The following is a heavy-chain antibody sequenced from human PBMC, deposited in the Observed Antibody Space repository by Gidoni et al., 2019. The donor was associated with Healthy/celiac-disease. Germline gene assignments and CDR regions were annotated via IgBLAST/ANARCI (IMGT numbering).Heavy chain of an antibody. Sequence: QVQLVQSGAEVKKPGASVKVSCKASGYTVTSYGIRWVRQAPGQGLAWMGWISAYNGNTNHAQKLQGRVTMTTETSTSTAYMELRSLRSDDSAVYYCARDPDRYNWNGYYFDYWGQGTLVTVSS. CDR3: ARDPDRYNWNGYYFDY. V-gene: IGHV1-18*01. J-gene: IGHJ4*02. CDR1: GYTVTSYG. CDR2: ISAYNGNT. D-gene: IGHD1-20*01.